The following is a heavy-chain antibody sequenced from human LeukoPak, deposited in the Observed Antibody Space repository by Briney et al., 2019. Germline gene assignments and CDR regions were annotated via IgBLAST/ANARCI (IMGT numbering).Heavy chain of an antibody. V-gene: IGHV1-2*02. CDR2: INPNSGGT. D-gene: IGHD2-2*01. CDR1: GYTFTGYY. Sequence: ASVKVSCKASGYTFTGYYMHWVRQAPGQGLEWMGWINPNSGGTNYAQKFQGRVTMTRDTPISTAYMELSRLRSDDTAVYYCARGRRYCSSTSCYEAFDIWGQGTMVTVSS. CDR3: ARGRRYCSSTSCYEAFDI. J-gene: IGHJ3*02.